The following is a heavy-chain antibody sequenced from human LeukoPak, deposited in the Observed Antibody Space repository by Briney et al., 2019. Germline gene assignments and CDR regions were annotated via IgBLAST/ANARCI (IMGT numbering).Heavy chain of an antibody. CDR2: INPSGGST. CDR3: ARNPGAVVAAMPFYYYYMDV. J-gene: IGHJ6*03. V-gene: IGHV1-46*01. D-gene: IGHD2-15*01. CDR1: GYTFTSYY. Sequence: ASVKVSCKASGYTFTSYYMHWVRQAPGQGLEWMGIINPSGGSTSYAQKFQGRVTMTRDTSISTAYMELSRLRSDDTAVYYCARNPGAVVAAMPFYYYYMDVWGKGTTVTISS.